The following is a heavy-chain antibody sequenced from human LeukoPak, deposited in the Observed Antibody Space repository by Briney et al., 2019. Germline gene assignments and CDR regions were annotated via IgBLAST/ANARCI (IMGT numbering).Heavy chain of an antibody. V-gene: IGHV3-30-3*01. CDR1: GFTSIAYA. CDR2: ISYDGSNK. J-gene: IGHJ6*02. D-gene: IGHD5/OR15-5a*01. Sequence: GGSLRLSCVGSGFTSIAYALTWARQAPGKGLEWVAVISYDGSNKYYADSVKGRFTISRDNSKNTLYLQMNSLRAEDTAVYYCARDLHYGMDVWGQGTTVTVSS. CDR3: ARDLHYGMDV.